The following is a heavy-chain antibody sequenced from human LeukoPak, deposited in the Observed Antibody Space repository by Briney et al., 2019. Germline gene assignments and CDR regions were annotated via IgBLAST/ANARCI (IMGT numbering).Heavy chain of an antibody. CDR3: ARDLGYCSGGSYYPRGFDY. D-gene: IGHD2-15*01. CDR2: IWYDGSNK. CDR1: GFTFSSYG. V-gene: IGHV3-33*01. J-gene: IGHJ4*02. Sequence: PGRSLRLSCAASGFTFSSYGMHWVRQAPGKGLEWVAVIWYDGSNKYYADSVKGRFTISKDNSKNTLYLQMNSLRAEDTAVYYCARDLGYCSGGSYYPRGFDYWGQGTLVTVSS.